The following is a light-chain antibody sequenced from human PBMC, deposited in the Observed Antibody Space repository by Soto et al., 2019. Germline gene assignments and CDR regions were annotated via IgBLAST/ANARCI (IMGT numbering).Light chain of an antibody. CDR1: QSISSW. Sequence: DIQMTQSPSTLSASVGDRVTITCRASQSISSWLAWYQQKPGKAPKLLIYKASTLESGVPSRFSGSGSGTEFTLTINSLQPDDFATYYCQQYNSHLVTFGGGTKVEIK. CDR2: KAS. J-gene: IGKJ4*01. V-gene: IGKV1-5*03. CDR3: QQYNSHLVT.